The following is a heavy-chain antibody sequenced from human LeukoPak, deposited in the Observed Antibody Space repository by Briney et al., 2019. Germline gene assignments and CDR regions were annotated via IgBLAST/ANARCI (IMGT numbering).Heavy chain of an antibody. CDR1: GGSISSSSYY. CDR2: IYYSGST. J-gene: IGHJ4*02. D-gene: IGHD6-19*01. Sequence: PSETLSLTCTVSGGSISSSSYYWGWIRQPPGKGLEWIGSIYYSGSTYYNPSLKSRVTISVDTSKNQFSLKLSSVTAADTAVYYCAGLRSGWDYWGQGTLVTVSS. V-gene: IGHV4-39*01. CDR3: AGLRSGWDY.